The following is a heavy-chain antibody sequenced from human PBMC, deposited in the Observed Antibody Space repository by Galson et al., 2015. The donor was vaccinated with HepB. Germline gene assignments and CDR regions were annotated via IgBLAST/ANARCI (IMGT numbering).Heavy chain of an antibody. J-gene: IGHJ4*02. CDR1: GFTFINYA. CDR2: ISYDGRNK. Sequence: SLRLSCAASGFTFINYAMHWVRQAPGKGLEWVAVISYDGRNKYYADSVKGRFTISRDNSKNTLYLQMNSLRAEDTAVYYCARDRDDYVWGSYRYIGTLDYWGQGPLVTVSS. D-gene: IGHD3-16*02. CDR3: ARDRDDYVWGSYRYIGTLDY. V-gene: IGHV3-30-3*01.